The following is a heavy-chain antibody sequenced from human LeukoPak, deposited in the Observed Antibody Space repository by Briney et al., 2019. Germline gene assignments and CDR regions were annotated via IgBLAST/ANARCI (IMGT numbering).Heavy chain of an antibody. CDR1: GFTVSSNY. CDR3: AKVGSSSPLPPYFDY. CDR2: IYSGGST. V-gene: IGHV3-53*01. D-gene: IGHD2-15*01. J-gene: IGHJ4*02. Sequence: GGSLRLSCAASGFTVSSNYMSWVRQAPGKGLEWVSVIYSGGSTYYADSVKGRFTISRDNSKNTVYLQMNSLRAEDTAVYYCAKVGSSSPLPPYFDYWGQGTLVTVSS.